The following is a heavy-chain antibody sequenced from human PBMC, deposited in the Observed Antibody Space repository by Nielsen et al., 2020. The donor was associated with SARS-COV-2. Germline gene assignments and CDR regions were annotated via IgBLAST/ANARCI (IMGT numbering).Heavy chain of an antibody. D-gene: IGHD6-13*01. Sequence: ASVKVSCKASGYTFTSYGISWVRQAPGQGLEWMGWISAYNGNTNYAQKLQGRVTMTTDTSTSTAYMELRSLRSDDTAVYYCARGTRKKEQQLKQNDYWGQGTLVTVSS. CDR1: GYTFTSYG. CDR3: ARGTRKKEQQLKQNDY. V-gene: IGHV1-18*04. CDR2: ISAYNGNT. J-gene: IGHJ4*02.